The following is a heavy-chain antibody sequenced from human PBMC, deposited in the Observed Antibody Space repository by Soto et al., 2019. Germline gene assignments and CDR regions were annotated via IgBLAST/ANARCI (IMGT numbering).Heavy chain of an antibody. CDR1: GYTFTSFY. D-gene: IGHD2-2*02. Sequence: QVQLVQSGAEVKKPGASVKVSCKASGYTFTSFYMHWVRQAPGQGPEWVGIINPYGGSTSYAQNFQGRISMTSDRSSDIADMELSNLRSDDTAVYYCARAVPRIPTSREGDYWGQGTLVTVSS. CDR2: INPYGGST. J-gene: IGHJ4*02. CDR3: ARAVPRIPTSREGDY. V-gene: IGHV1-46*01.